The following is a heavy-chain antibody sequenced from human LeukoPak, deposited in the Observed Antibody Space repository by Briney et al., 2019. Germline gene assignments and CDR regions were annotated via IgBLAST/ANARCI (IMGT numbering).Heavy chain of an antibody. CDR3: AKLRDYYDSSGYYYFDY. V-gene: IGHV3-7*03. D-gene: IGHD3-22*01. CDR2: IKQDGSEK. J-gene: IGHJ4*02. CDR1: GFTFSSYW. Sequence: GGSLRLSCAASGFTFSSYWMSWVRQAPGKGLEWVANIKQDGSEKYYVDSVKGRFTISRDNAKNSLYLQMNSLRAEDTAVYYCAKLRDYYDSSGYYYFDYWGQGTLVTVSS.